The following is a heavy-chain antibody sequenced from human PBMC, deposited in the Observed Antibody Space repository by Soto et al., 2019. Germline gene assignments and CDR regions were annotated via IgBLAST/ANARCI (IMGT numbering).Heavy chain of an antibody. J-gene: IGHJ4*02. CDR1: GFTFSSYS. D-gene: IGHD3-10*01. V-gene: IGHV3-21*01. CDR3: AILPWFGELLDSLDY. Sequence: GGSLRLSCAASGFTFSSYSMNWVRQAPGKGLEWVSSISSSSSYIYYADSVKGRFTISRDNAKNSLYLQMNSLRAEDTAVYYCAILPWFGELLDSLDYWGQGTLVTVSS. CDR2: ISSSSSYI.